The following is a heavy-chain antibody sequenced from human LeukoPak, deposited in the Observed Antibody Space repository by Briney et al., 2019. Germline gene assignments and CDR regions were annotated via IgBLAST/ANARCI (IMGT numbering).Heavy chain of an antibody. D-gene: IGHD6-6*01. CDR2: IYYSGST. Sequence: SETLSLTCTVFGGSISSYYWSWIRQPPGKGLEWIGYIYYSGSTNYNPSLKSRVTISVDTSKNQFSLKLSSVTAADTAVYYCARLSSSSSNTFDYWGQGTLVTVSS. CDR3: ARLSSSSSNTFDY. J-gene: IGHJ4*02. CDR1: GGSISSYY. V-gene: IGHV4-59*08.